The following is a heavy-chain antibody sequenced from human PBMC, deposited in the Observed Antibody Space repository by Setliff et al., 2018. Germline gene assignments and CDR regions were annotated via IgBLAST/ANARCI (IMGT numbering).Heavy chain of an antibody. CDR1: GYIFTNYV. V-gene: IGHV1-3*01. D-gene: IGHD6-13*01. CDR3: ARGGMAAAGRKGVFEY. Sequence: ASVKASCKASGYIFTNYVIQWVRQAPGQGLEWMGWINVANGNTRYSQKLQGRVTITMDTPATTVYMEVNSVRSDDTAIYYCARGGMAAAGRKGVFEYWGQGTQVTVSS. J-gene: IGHJ4*02. CDR2: INVANGNT.